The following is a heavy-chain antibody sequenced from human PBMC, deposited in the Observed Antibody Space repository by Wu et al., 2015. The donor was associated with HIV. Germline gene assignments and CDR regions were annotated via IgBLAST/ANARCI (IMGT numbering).Heavy chain of an antibody. CDR2: MNPNSGNT. CDR1: GYTFTSYD. V-gene: IGHV1-8*03. J-gene: IGHJ4*02. D-gene: IGHD2-15*01. Sequence: QVQLVQSEAEVKKPGASVKVSCKASGYTFTSYDINWVRQATGQGLEWMGWMNPNSGNTGYAQKFQGRVTITRNTSISTAYMELSRLRSDDTAVYYCARDRVVAAAEEFDYWGQGTLVTVSS. CDR3: ARDRVVAAAEEFDY.